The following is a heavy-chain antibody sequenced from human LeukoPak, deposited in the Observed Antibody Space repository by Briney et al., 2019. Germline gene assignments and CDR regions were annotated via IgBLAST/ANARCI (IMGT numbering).Heavy chain of an antibody. J-gene: IGHJ4*02. CDR3: ARGASRSFDY. V-gene: IGHV1-8*03. Sequence: ASVKVSCNASDNTFTSYGISCVRQAPGQGLEWMGWISAYNGNTGYAQKFQGRLTITRITSISTAYMELSSLRSEDTAVYYCARGASRSFDYWGQGTLVTVSS. CDR1: DNTFTSYG. D-gene: IGHD2-15*01. CDR2: ISAYNGNT.